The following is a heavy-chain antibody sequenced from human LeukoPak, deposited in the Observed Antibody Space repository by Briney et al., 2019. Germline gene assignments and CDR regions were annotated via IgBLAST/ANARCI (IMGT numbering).Heavy chain of an antibody. V-gene: IGHV4-30-2*01. CDR2: IYHSGST. J-gene: IGHJ4*02. CDR3: AKSDDSTGYFYLGY. D-gene: IGHD3-22*01. CDR1: GGSISSGGYS. Sequence: SQTLSLTCAVSGGSISSGGYSWSWIRQPPGKGLEWIGYIYHSGSTYYNPSLKSRVTISIDTSKNQFSLKLSSVTAADTAMYYCAKSDDSTGYFYLGYWGQGTLVTVSS.